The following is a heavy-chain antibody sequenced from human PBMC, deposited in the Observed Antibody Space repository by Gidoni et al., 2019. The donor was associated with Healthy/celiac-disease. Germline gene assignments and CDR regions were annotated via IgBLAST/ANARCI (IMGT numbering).Heavy chain of an antibody. CDR1: GFTFSRYA. D-gene: IGHD6-19*01. J-gene: IGHJ4*02. CDR2: ISYDGSNK. CDR3: ARDFKAVAGRGGYFDY. Sequence: QVQLVESGGGVVQPGRSLRLSCAASGFTFSRYAMHWVRQAPGKGLEWVAVISYDGSNKYYADSVKGRFTISRDNSKNTLYLQMNSLRAEDTAVYYCARDFKAVAGRGGYFDYWGQGTLVTVSS. V-gene: IGHV3-30-3*01.